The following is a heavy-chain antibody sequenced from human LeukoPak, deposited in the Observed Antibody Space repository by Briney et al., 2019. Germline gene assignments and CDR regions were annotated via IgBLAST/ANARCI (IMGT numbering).Heavy chain of an antibody. V-gene: IGHV3-23*01. CDR1: GFTFSSYA. J-gene: IGHJ3*02. D-gene: IGHD4/OR15-4a*01. CDR3: ANLEGAYAFDI. Sequence: GGSLRLSCAASGFTFSSYAMSWVRQAPGKGLEWVSAISGSGGSTYYADSVKGRFTISRENSKKRLYLQMNSLRAEDTAVYYCANLEGAYAFDIWGQGTMVTVSS. CDR2: ISGSGGST.